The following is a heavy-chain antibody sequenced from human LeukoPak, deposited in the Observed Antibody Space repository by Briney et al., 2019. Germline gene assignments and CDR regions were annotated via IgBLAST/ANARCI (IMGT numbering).Heavy chain of an antibody. Sequence: PSETLSLTCTVAGGSISGSSYYWGWIRQPPGKGLEWIGSIYYSGSTYYNPSLKSRVTISVDTSKNQFSLKLSSVTAADTAVYYCARKVVADLDAFDIWGQGTMVTVSS. D-gene: IGHD2-15*01. J-gene: IGHJ3*02. CDR3: ARKVVADLDAFDI. CDR2: IYYSGST. V-gene: IGHV4-39*07. CDR1: GGSISGSSYY.